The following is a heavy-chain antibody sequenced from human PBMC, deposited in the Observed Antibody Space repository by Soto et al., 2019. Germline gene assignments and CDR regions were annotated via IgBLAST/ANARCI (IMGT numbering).Heavy chain of an antibody. Sequence: GGSLRLSCTASGFTFGDYAMSWFRQAPGKGLEWVGFIRSKAYGGTTEYAASVKGRFTISRDDSKSIAYLQMNSLKTEDTAVYYCTRDDVERHSSGFDYWGQGTLVTVSS. J-gene: IGHJ4*02. CDR1: GFTFGDYA. D-gene: IGHD6-19*01. CDR3: TRDDVERHSSGFDY. V-gene: IGHV3-49*03. CDR2: IRSKAYGGTT.